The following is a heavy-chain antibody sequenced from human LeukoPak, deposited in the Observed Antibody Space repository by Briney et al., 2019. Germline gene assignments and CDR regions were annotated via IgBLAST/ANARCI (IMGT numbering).Heavy chain of an antibody. Sequence: PGGSLRLSCAASAFTFSNYAMTWVRQAPGEGLEWVSCISGSGGSTYYADSVKGRFTISRGNSKNTLYLQMNSLRAEDTAVHYCAKGVGTLWYYYVMDVWGQGTTVTVSS. J-gene: IGHJ6*02. CDR2: ISGSGGST. D-gene: IGHD4-23*01. CDR3: AKGVGTLWYYYVMDV. V-gene: IGHV3-23*01. CDR1: AFTFSNYA.